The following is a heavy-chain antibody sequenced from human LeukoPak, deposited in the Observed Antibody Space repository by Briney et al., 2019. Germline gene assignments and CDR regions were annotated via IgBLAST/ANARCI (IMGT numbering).Heavy chain of an antibody. CDR3: ARDLYYDSRGSPGY. J-gene: IGHJ4*02. CDR2: ISSSSSYI. Sequence: GGSLRLSCAASGFTFSRYSMNWVRQAPGKGLEWVSSISSSSSYIYYADSVKGRFTISRGNAKNSLYLQMNSLRVEDTAVYYCARDLYYDSRGSPGYWGQGTLVTVSS. V-gene: IGHV3-21*01. D-gene: IGHD3-22*01. CDR1: GFTFSRYS.